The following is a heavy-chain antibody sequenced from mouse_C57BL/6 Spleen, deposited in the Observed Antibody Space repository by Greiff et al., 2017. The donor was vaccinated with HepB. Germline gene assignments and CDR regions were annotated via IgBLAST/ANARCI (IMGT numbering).Heavy chain of an antibody. Sequence: QGKMKESGAELVRPGASVKLSCKDSGYTFTDYYINWVKQRPGQGLEWMARIYPGSGNTYYNEKFKCKATLTAEKSSSTAYMQLSSLTSEDSAVYFCAITTVPWYFEVWGTGTTGTVSS. D-gene: IGHD1-1*01. CDR1: GYTFTDYY. CDR2: IYPGSGNT. CDR3: AITTVPWYFEV. J-gene: IGHJ1*03. V-gene: IGHV1-76*01.